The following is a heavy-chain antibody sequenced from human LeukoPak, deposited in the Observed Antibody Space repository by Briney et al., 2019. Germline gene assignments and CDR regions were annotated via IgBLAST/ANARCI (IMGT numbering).Heavy chain of an antibody. CDR1: GGSFSGYY. CDR2: INHSGST. D-gene: IGHD2-21*02. Sequence: SETLSLTCAVYGGSFSGYYWSWIRQPPGKGLEWIGEINHSGSTNYNPSLKSRVTISVDTSKNQFSLKLSSVTAADTAVYYCARRGGKVPKHIVVVTASPRRHYSDYWGQGTLVTVSS. CDR3: ARRGGKVPKHIVVVTASPRRHYSDY. J-gene: IGHJ4*02. V-gene: IGHV4-34*01.